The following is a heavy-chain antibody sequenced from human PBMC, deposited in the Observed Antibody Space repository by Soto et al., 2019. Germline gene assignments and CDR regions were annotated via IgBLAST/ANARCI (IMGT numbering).Heavy chain of an antibody. CDR1: GGSISSGGYY. Sequence: LCGGSISSGGYYWSWIRQHPGKGLEWIGYIYYSGSTYYNPSLKSRVTISVDTSKNQFSLKLSSVTAADTAVYYCARAGVRSSGSYYNFDYWGQGTLVTVSS. CDR2: IYYSGST. J-gene: IGHJ4*02. CDR3: ARAGVRSSGSYYNFDY. D-gene: IGHD3-10*01. V-gene: IGHV4-31*02.